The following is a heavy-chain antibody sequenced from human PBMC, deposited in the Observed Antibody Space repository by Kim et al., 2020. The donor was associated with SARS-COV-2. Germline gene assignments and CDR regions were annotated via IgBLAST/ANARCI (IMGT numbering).Heavy chain of an antibody. CDR1: GFTFTSSA. V-gene: IGHV1-58*02. D-gene: IGHD3-9*01. CDR2: IVVGSGNT. Sequence: SVKVSCKASGFTFTSSAMQWVRQARGQRLEWIGWIVVGSGNTNYPQKFQERVTITRDMSTSTAYMELSSLRSEDTAVYYCAAESDNYDILTGYQPNWYFDLWGRGTLVTVSS. J-gene: IGHJ2*01. CDR3: AAESDNYDILTGYQPNWYFDL.